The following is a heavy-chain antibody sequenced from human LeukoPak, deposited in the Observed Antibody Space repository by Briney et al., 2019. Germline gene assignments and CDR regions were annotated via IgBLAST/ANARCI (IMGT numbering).Heavy chain of an antibody. V-gene: IGHV3-23*01. D-gene: IGHD3-10*01. CDR1: GFTFSSYW. CDR3: AKDEGYYGSGSYPDY. Sequence: PGGSLRLSCAASGFTFSSYWMSWVRQAPGKGLEWVSAISGSGGSTYYADSVKGRFTISRDNSKNTLYLQMNSLRAEDTAVYYCAKDEGYYGSGSYPDYWGQGTLVTVSS. J-gene: IGHJ4*02. CDR2: ISGSGGST.